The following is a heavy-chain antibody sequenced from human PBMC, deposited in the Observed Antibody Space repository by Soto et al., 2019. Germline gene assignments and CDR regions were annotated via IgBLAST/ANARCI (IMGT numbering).Heavy chain of an antibody. Sequence: PSETLSLTCGVSGGTVASSPWWGWVRQSPGRGLEWIGDVYHTGYTNFNPSLQSRVTFSVDKSNNQFTLRLTSVTAADTAVYFCAREIVTAGGNNYFDPWGPGTLVTVSS. CDR2: VYHTGYT. J-gene: IGHJ5*02. D-gene: IGHD2-21*02. CDR3: AREIVTAGGNNYFDP. CDR1: GGTVASSPW. V-gene: IGHV4-4*02.